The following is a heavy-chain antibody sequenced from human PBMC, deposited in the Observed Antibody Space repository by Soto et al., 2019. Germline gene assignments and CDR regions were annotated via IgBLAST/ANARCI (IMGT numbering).Heavy chain of an antibody. CDR2: ISGSGRTI. V-gene: IGHV3-11*01. CDR3: ARSPFPWGWFDP. Sequence: QVQLVESGGGLVKPGGSLRLSCAASGIIFSDYMSWVRQAPGKGLEWLSYISGSGRTIYSADSVKGRFTISRDNATNSLHLQMNNLRAEDTAVYYCARSPFPWGWFDPWGQGTLVTVSS. D-gene: IGHD3-16*01. J-gene: IGHJ5*02. CDR1: GIIFSDY.